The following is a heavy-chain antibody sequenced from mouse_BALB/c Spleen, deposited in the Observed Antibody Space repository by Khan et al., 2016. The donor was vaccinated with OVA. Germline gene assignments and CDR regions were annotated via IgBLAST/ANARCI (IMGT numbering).Heavy chain of an antibody. Sequence: QMQLKESGPGLVAPSQSLSITCTISGFSLTNYGVHWVRQPPGKGLEWLVVIWGDGSTTYHSALKSRLTIRKDNSKSQVFLEMNSLQTDDTAMYFCARQPYYHYNIMDYWGQGTSVTVSS. CDR3: ARQPYYHYNIMDY. J-gene: IGHJ4*01. CDR1: GFSLTNYG. V-gene: IGHV2-6-1*01. CDR2: IWGDGST. D-gene: IGHD2-10*01.